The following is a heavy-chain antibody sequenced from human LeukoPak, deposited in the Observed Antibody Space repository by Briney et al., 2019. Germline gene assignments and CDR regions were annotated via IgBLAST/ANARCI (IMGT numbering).Heavy chain of an antibody. D-gene: IGHD4/OR15-4a*01. CDR2: ARAKAYGGTT. CDR1: GFSFGDYV. Sequence: GRSLRLSCITSGFSFGDYVMSWVRQAPGKGLEWVGFARAKAYGGTTDYAASVKGRFTISRDDSKSIAYLQMNSLKTEDTAVYYCTRDYGGHWGQGTLVTVSS. J-gene: IGHJ4*02. CDR3: TRDYGGH. V-gene: IGHV3-49*04.